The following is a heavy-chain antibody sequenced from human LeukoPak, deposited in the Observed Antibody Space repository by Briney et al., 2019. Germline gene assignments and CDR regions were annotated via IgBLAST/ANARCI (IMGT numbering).Heavy chain of an antibody. J-gene: IGHJ4*02. CDR1: GFTFDDYA. V-gene: IGHV3-9*01. Sequence: PGRSLRLSCAASGFTFDDYAMHWVRQAPGKGLEWVSGISWNSGSIGYADSVKDRFTISRDNAKNSLYLQMNSLRAEDTALYYCAKDISVYYDILTGSNFDYWGQGTLVTVSS. CDR3: AKDISVYYDILTGSNFDY. D-gene: IGHD3-9*01. CDR2: ISWNSGSI.